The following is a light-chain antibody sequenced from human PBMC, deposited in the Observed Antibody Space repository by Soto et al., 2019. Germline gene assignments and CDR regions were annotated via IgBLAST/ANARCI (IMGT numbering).Light chain of an antibody. CDR2: AAS. Sequence: QMTQSPSSLSASVGDTATIHCRASQRISNYLNWYQVKVGKAHRLLTYAASYLQSGVPSRFRGIGSGTDFTLTLSSLQPEDLATYDGQQSYNSLSWTFGQGTKVDIK. V-gene: IGKV1-39*01. CDR3: QQSYNSLSWT. CDR1: QRISNY. J-gene: IGKJ1*01.